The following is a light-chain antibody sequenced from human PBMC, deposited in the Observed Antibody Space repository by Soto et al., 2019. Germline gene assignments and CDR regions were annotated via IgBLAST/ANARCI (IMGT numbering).Light chain of an antibody. J-gene: IGLJ2*01. V-gene: IGLV1-40*01. Sequence: QSVLTQPPSVSGAPGQRVTISCTGSSSNIGSTYDVQWFQQLPGTAPKLLIYGNTNRPSGVPDRFSGSKSGTSASLAITGLQAEDEADYYCQSYDNNLEIFGGGTKVTVL. CDR3: QSYDNNLEI. CDR2: GNT. CDR1: SSNIGSTYD.